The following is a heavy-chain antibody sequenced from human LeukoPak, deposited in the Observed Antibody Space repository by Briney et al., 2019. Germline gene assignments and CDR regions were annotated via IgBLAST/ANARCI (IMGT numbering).Heavy chain of an antibody. V-gene: IGHV3-30*18. J-gene: IGHJ4*02. CDR1: GFIFNSYG. CDR3: AKTERMVRGVSNFDH. CDR2: ISSDRSNK. Sequence: GGSLRLSCAASGFIFNSYGMQWVRQAPGKGLEWVAVISSDRSNKSYADCVKGRFTISRDNSKNTLYLQMNSLRAEDTAVYYCAKTERMVRGVSNFDHWGQGTLVTVSS. D-gene: IGHD3-10*01.